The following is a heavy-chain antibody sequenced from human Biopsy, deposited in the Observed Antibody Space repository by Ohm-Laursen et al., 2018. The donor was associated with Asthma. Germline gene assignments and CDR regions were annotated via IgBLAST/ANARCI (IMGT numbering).Heavy chain of an antibody. Sequence: SLRLSCAASGFTFSSYAMHWVRQAPGKGLEWVAVISYDGSNKYYADSVKGRFTTSRDNSKNTLYLQMNSLRAEDTAVYYCARDAWELQKPYAYYFDYWGQGTLVTVSS. V-gene: IGHV3-30-3*01. D-gene: IGHD1-26*01. CDR3: ARDAWELQKPYAYYFDY. CDR2: ISYDGSNK. CDR1: GFTFSSYA. J-gene: IGHJ4*02.